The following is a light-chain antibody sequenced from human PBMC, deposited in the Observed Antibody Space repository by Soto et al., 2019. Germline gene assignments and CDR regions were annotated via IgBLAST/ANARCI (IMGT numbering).Light chain of an antibody. CDR3: CSYAGDYTVV. Sequence: QPVLTQPRSVSGSPGQSVTISCTGTGSDVGGYNYVSWYQQHPGKAPQLMIYDVTKRPSGVPDRFSGSKSGNTASLTISGLQAEDEADYYCCSYAGDYTVVFGGGTKVTVL. J-gene: IGLJ2*01. CDR1: GSDVGGYNY. V-gene: IGLV2-11*01. CDR2: DVT.